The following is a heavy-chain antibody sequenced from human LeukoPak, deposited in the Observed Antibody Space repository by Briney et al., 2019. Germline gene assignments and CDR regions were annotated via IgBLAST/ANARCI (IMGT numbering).Heavy chain of an antibody. Sequence: PGGSLRLSCVASGFTFSSYWMTWVRQAPGKGLEWVANIKTDGSQIYYADSVKGRFTISRDNSKNTVYLQMTSLRSEDTAVYYCARPGGGAIRGYLDYWGQGTLVAVSS. CDR3: ARPGGGAIRGYLDY. J-gene: IGHJ4*02. V-gene: IGHV3-7*01. D-gene: IGHD3-10*01. CDR2: IKTDGSQI. CDR1: GFTFSSYW.